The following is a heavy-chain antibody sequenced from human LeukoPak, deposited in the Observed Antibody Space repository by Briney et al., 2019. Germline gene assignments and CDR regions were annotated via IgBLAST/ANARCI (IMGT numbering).Heavy chain of an antibody. CDR3: ARGGRYCSSTSCYDLDY. J-gene: IGHJ4*02. CDR1: GYTFTSYD. CDR2: MNPNSGNT. Sequence: ASVKVSCKASGYTFTSYDINWVRQATGQGLEWMGWMNPNSGNTGYAQKLQGRVTITRNTSISTAYMELSSLRSEDTAVYYCARGGRYCSSTSCYDLDYWGQGTLVTVSS. V-gene: IGHV1-8*03. D-gene: IGHD2-2*01.